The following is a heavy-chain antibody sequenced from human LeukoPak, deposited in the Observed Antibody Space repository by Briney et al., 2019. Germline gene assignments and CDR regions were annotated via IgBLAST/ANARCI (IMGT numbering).Heavy chain of an antibody. V-gene: IGHV3-23*01. CDR1: GFTFSSCA. D-gene: IGHD2/OR15-2a*01. CDR2: IRGSGDNT. CDR3: AKNMGPEYYYGMDV. J-gene: IGHJ6*02. Sequence: GGSLRLSCAASGFTFSSCAMNWVRQAPGRWLEWVSAIRGSGDNTYYADSVRGRFTISRDNSKSTLYLQMNSLRAEDTAIYYCAKNMGPEYYYGMDVWGQGTTVTVSS.